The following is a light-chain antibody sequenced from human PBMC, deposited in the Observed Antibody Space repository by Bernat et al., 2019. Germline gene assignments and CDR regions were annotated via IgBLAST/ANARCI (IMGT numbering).Light chain of an antibody. J-gene: IGLJ1*01. CDR1: SSDVGGYNS. CDR2: DVS. Sequence: QSALTQPASVSGSHGQSITISCTGTSSDVGGYNSVSWYQQHPGKAPKLMIYDVSNRPSGVSNRFSGSKSGNTASLTISGLQAEDEGDYYCSSKTSNSTHVFGTATRVTVL. V-gene: IGLV2-14*03. CDR3: SSKTSNSTHV.